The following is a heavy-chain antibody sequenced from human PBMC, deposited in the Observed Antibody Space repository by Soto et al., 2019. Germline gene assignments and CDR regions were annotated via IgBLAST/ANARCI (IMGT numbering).Heavy chain of an antibody. CDR3: ARGTGGWLFLDAFDI. V-gene: IGHV4-31*03. D-gene: IGHD3-22*01. CDR2: IYYSGST. CDR1: GGSISSGGYY. J-gene: IGHJ3*02. Sequence: QVQLQESGPGLVKPSQTLSLTCTVSGGSISSGGYYWSWIRQHPGKGLEWIGYIYYSGSTYYNPSPKSRVTISVDTSKNQFSLKLSSVTAADTAVYYCARGTGGWLFLDAFDIWGQGTMVTVSS.